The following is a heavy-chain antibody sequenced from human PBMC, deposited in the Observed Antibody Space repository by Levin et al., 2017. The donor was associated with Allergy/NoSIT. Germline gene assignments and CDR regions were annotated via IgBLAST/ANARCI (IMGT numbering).Heavy chain of an antibody. V-gene: IGHV3-9*01. J-gene: IGHJ3*01. CDR1: GFTFDDYA. D-gene: IGHD6-13*01. CDR2: ISWNTGSI. CDR3: VKDTDSSSWPDAFDV. Sequence: GGSLRLSCAASGFTFDDYAMHWVRQAPGRGLEWISGISWNTGSIVYADSLRDRFTISRDNAKNSLYLQMNDLRDEDTALYYCVKDTDSSSWPDAFDVWGQGTMVTVSS.